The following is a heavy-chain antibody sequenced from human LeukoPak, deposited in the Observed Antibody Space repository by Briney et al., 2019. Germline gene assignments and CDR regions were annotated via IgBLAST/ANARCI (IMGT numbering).Heavy chain of an antibody. CDR3: AKSLAVAGPYYYYGMDV. Sequence: SGRSLRLSCAASGFTFDDYAMHWVRQAPGKGLEWVSGISWNSGSIVYADSVKGRFTISRDNAKNSLYLQMNSLRAEDTALYYCAKSLAVAGPYYYYGMDVWGQGTTVTVSS. CDR2: ISWNSGSI. CDR1: GFTFDDYA. V-gene: IGHV3-9*01. J-gene: IGHJ6*02. D-gene: IGHD6-19*01.